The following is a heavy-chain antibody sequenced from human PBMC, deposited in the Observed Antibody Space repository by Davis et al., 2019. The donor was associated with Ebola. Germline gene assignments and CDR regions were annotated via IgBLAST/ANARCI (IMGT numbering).Heavy chain of an antibody. D-gene: IGHD4-17*01. J-gene: IGHJ6*04. CDR1: GFTFNNYW. CDR3: ARDPDYGDFLLGYYGMDV. CDR2: IKQDGSEK. Sequence: GGSLRLSCAASGFTFNNYWMSWVRQAPGKGPEWVANIKQDGSEKYYVDSVKGRFTISRDNAKNSLYLQMNSLRAEDTAVYYCARDPDYGDFLLGYYGMDVWGKGTTVTVSS. V-gene: IGHV3-7*01.